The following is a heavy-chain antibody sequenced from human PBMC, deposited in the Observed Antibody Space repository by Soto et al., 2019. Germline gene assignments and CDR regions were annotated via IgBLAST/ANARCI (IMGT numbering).Heavy chain of an antibody. J-gene: IGHJ2*01. V-gene: IGHV3-23*01. CDR2: ISSNGMTT. CDR3: AKDKYTDAVRRVWFFDV. CDR1: GFTFNKYA. D-gene: IGHD1-1*01. Sequence: QLLESGGGLVKPGGSLRLSCSASGFTFNKYAMSWVRQAPGKGLEWDSSISSNGMTTDYADSVKGRFTISRDNSMNTLSLQMDSLRGDDTAFYFCAKDKYTDAVRRVWFFDVWGRGTLVSVSS.